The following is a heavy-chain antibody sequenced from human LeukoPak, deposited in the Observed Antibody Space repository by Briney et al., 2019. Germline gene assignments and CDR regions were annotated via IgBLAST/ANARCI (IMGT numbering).Heavy chain of an antibody. CDR3: ARDKIVGPTVIDY. CDR1: GFTFSKYW. CDR2: IKQDGSEK. V-gene: IGHV3-7*01. Sequence: GGSLRLSCAASGFTFSKYWMSWVRQAPGKGLEWVANIKQDGSEKYYVDSVKGRFTISRDNAKNSLYLQMNSLRAEDTAVYYCARDKIVGPTVIDYWGQGSLVTVSS. D-gene: IGHD1-26*01. J-gene: IGHJ4*02.